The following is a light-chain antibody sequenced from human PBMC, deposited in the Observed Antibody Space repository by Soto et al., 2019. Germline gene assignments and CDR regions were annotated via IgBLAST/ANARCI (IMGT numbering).Light chain of an antibody. V-gene: IGKV1-5*03. CDR3: QQYNGY. CDR1: QSISTW. J-gene: IGKJ2*01. CDR2: KAS. Sequence: DIQMTQSPSTLSASVGDRVTITCRARQSISTWLARYQQKPGKAPKLLIYKASSLESGVPSRFSGSGSGTEFTLTISSLQPDDFATYYCQQYNGYFGQGTRLEIK.